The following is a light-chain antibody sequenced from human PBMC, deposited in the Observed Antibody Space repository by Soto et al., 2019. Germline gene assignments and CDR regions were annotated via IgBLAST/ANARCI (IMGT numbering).Light chain of an antibody. Sequence: QSALTQPASXXXXXXXXXXXXCTGTSSDVGGYNYVSWYQQHPGKAPKLMIYEVSNRPSGVSNRFSGSKSGNTASLTISGLQAEDEADYYCSSYTSSSTLNYVFGTGTKVTVL. CDR2: EVS. CDR1: SSDVGGYNY. J-gene: IGLJ1*01. CDR3: SSYTSSSTLNYV. V-gene: IGLV2-14*01.